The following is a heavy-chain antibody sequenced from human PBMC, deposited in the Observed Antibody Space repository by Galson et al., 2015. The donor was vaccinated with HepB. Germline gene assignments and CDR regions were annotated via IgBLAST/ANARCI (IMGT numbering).Heavy chain of an antibody. V-gene: IGHV1-46*04. CDR3: ARDWVSSSHLPGTLYC. CDR1: AYTFTNYY. J-gene: IGHJ4*02. Sequence: SVKVSCKASAYTFTNYYLHWVRQAPGQGLEWMGIINPSSGDTTYAQKLQGRVTMTRDTSTSTVYMDLTSLRSEDTAVYYCARDWVSSSHLPGTLYCWGQGTLVTVSS. D-gene: IGHD6-13*01. CDR2: INPSSGDT.